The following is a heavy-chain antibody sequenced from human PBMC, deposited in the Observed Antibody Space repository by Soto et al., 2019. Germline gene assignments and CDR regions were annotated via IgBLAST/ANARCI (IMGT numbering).Heavy chain of an antibody. CDR2: IYYSGST. Sequence: SETLSLTCTVSGGSISSGGYYWSWIRQHPGKGLEWIGYIYYSGSTYYNPSLKSRVTISVDTSKNQFSPKLSSVTAADTAVYYCARVGDYYDSSGPTYYFDYWGQGTLVTVSS. D-gene: IGHD3-22*01. CDR3: ARVGDYYDSSGPTYYFDY. J-gene: IGHJ4*02. CDR1: GGSISSGGYY. V-gene: IGHV4-31*03.